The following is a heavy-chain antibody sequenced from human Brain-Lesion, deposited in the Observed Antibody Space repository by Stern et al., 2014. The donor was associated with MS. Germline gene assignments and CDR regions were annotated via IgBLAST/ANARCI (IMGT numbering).Heavy chain of an antibody. CDR3: ARAVRNQLLSEY. J-gene: IGHJ4*02. CDR1: GYTFSSYD. CDR2: MNPYSGNT. Sequence: AQLVESGAEVKKPGASVKVSCKASGYTFSSYDIPWVRQASGHGLEWMGWMNPYSGNTGYAQKFKGRVSMTSDPSISTVYMELTSLTSDDTAVYFCARAVRNQLLSEYWGQGTLVTVSS. V-gene: IGHV1-8*01. D-gene: IGHD2-2*01.